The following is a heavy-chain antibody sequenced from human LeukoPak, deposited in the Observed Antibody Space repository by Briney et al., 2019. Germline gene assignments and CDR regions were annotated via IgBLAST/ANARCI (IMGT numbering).Heavy chain of an antibody. D-gene: IGHD5-18*01. V-gene: IGHV3-7*01. CDR1: GLTFSSSW. CDR3: ARDLAYSWLDY. Sequence: GGSLRLSCAVSGLTFSSSWMDWVRQAPGKGLEWVASINPDGNKKYSADSVKGRFTISRDNAENSLYLQMNSLRVEDTAFYYCARDLAYSWLDYWGQGMLVTVSS. CDR2: INPDGNKK. J-gene: IGHJ4*02.